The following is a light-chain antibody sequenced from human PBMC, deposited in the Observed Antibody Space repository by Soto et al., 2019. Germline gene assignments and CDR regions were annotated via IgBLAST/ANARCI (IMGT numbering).Light chain of an antibody. CDR1: QSVSSY. Sequence: IVLTQSPATLSLSPGERATLSSRASQSVSSYLAWYQQKPGQAPRLLIYDASNRATGIPARFSGSGSGTDFTLTISSLEPEDFAVYYCQHRINWPLTFGGGTKVDIK. CDR3: QHRINWPLT. J-gene: IGKJ4*01. CDR2: DAS. V-gene: IGKV3-11*01.